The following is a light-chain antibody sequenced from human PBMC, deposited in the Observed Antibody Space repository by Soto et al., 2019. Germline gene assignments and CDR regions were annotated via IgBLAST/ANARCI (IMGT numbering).Light chain of an antibody. CDR2: AAS. CDR1: QGINNW. V-gene: IGKV1D-12*01. J-gene: IGKJ4*01. Sequence: DIQMTQSPSSKAASVGDTVAMTCRASQGINNWLAWYQQKPGKAPKLLIYAASSLQSGVPSRFSGSGSGTDFTLSISILQPEDFATYYCQEANNFPITFGGGTKVEIK. CDR3: QEANNFPIT.